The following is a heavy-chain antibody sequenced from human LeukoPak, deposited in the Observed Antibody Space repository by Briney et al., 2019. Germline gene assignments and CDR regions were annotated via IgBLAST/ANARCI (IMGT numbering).Heavy chain of an antibody. CDR1: GFTFDYHS. J-gene: IGHJ6*03. V-gene: IGHV3-49*03. CDR3: TGEARRVTVGGRNYYMDV. CDR2: MRSKDYGGST. D-gene: IGHD6-19*01. Sequence: GGSLRLSCIASGFTFDYHSLSWFRQAPGKGLEWVGFMRSKDYGGSTEYPPTVKGRFTISRDDSKTVTYLQMNSLKTEDTAIYYCTGEARRVTVGGRNYYMDVWGKGTTVTVSS.